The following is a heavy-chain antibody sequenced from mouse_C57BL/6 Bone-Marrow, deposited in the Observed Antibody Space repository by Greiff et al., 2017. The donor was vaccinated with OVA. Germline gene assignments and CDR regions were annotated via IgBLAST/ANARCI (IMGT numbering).Heavy chain of an antibody. CDR1: GFTFTDYY. J-gene: IGHJ2*01. V-gene: IGHV7-3*01. Sequence: EVKLMESGGGLVQPGGSLSLSCAASGFTFTDYYMSWVRQPPGKALEWLGFIRNKANGYTKEYSASVKGRFTISRDNSQSILYLQMNALRAEDSATYYCARYHSPGYFDYWGQGTTLTVSS. CDR2: IRNKANGYTK. CDR3: ARYHSPGYFDY.